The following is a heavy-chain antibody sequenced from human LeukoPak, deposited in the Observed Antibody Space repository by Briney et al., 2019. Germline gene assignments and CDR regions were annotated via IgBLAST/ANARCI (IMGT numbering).Heavy chain of an antibody. D-gene: IGHD5-24*01. Sequence: GGSLRLSCATSGFTVSSRYMSWVRQAPGKGLEWVAVLRKVGTTFYTDSVKGRITISRDTSKNTLNLQMNSLRAEDTAVYYCAREGEKGDGYNHGLDYWGQGTLVTVSS. CDR3: AREGEKGDGYNHGLDY. CDR2: LRKVGTT. CDR1: GFTVSSRY. V-gene: IGHV3-53*01. J-gene: IGHJ4*02.